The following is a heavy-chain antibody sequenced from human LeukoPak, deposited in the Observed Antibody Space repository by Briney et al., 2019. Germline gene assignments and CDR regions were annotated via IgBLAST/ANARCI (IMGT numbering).Heavy chain of an antibody. CDR3: ARDLVEQQLDPYYFDH. Sequence: ASVKVSCKASGYTFTSYAMNWVRQAPGQGLEWMGWINTNTGNPTYAQGFTGRFVFSLDTSVSTAYLQISSLKAEDTAVYYCARDLVEQQLDPYYFDHWGQGTLVTVSS. D-gene: IGHD6-13*01. CDR1: GYTFTSYA. CDR2: INTNTGNP. J-gene: IGHJ4*02. V-gene: IGHV7-4-1*02.